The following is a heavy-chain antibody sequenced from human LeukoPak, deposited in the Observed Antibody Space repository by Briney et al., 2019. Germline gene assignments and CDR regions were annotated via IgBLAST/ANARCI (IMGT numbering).Heavy chain of an antibody. Sequence: ASVKVSCKASGYTFTSYAMHWVRQAPGQRLEWMGWINAGNGNTKYSQEFQGRVTITRDTSASTAYMELSSLRSEDMAVYYCARDGVGCSGGSCYSLYYFDYWGQGTLVTVSS. D-gene: IGHD2-15*01. CDR3: ARDGVGCSGGSCYSLYYFDY. CDR2: INAGNGNT. J-gene: IGHJ4*02. V-gene: IGHV1-3*03. CDR1: GYTFTSYA.